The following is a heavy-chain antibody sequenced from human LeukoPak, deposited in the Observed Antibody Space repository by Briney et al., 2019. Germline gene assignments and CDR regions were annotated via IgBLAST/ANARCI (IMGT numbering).Heavy chain of an antibody. CDR3: ARISSGWYPPFDY. D-gene: IGHD6-19*01. Sequence: SQTLSLTCTVSGGSISSGGYYWSWLRQHPGKGLEWIGYIYYSGSTYYNPSLKSRVTISVDTSKNQFSLKLSSVTAADTAVYYCARISSGWYPPFDYWGQGTLVTVSS. V-gene: IGHV4-31*03. CDR1: GGSISSGGYY. CDR2: IYYSGST. J-gene: IGHJ4*02.